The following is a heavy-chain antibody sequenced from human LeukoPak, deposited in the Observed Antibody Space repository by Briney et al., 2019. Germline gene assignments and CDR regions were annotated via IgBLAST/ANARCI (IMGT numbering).Heavy chain of an antibody. CDR2: IITIFGRA. CDR3: TDLGYCSSSSCYEPFNQT. Sequence: SVKVSCKASLGTFSRITINWVRQAPGQGLEWMGGIITIFGRADYAQKFQGRVTNTAHDSTIQSNLELSSLRAEKTDVYHCTDLGYCSSSSCYEPFNQTWGQGTLVTVSP. J-gene: IGHJ4*02. D-gene: IGHD2-2*01. V-gene: IGHV1-69*13. CDR1: LGTFSRIT.